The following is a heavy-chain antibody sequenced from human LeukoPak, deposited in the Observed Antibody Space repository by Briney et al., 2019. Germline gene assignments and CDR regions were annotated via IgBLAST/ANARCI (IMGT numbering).Heavy chain of an antibody. J-gene: IGHJ4*02. D-gene: IGHD5-12*01. Sequence: PGGSLRLSCAASGFTFSNHWMHWDRQAPGKGLVWVSHINSDGSGTTYADSVKGRFTVSRDNAKNTLYLQMSSLRAEDTAVYYCARGDSGYDSNFDYWGQGTLVTVSS. CDR2: INSDGSGT. V-gene: IGHV3-74*01. CDR1: GFTFSNHW. CDR3: ARGDSGYDSNFDY.